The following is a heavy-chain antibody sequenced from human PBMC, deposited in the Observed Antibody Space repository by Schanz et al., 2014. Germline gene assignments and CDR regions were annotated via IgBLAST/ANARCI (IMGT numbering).Heavy chain of an antibody. D-gene: IGHD1-26*01. CDR2: IKPDGSEK. CDR1: GFTFSAYW. V-gene: IGHV3-7*01. Sequence: EVQLVESGGGLVQPGGSLRLSCAASGFTFSAYWMTWVRQAPGKGLDWVGIIKPDGSEKFYVDSVKGRFTISRDNAKNLMYLPLPSLRAEDTSVYYCAREVGGSFGQHYWGQGALVTVSS. CDR3: AREVGGSFGQHY. J-gene: IGHJ4*02.